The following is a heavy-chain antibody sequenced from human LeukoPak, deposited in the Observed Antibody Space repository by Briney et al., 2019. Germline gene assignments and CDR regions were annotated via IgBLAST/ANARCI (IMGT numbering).Heavy chain of an antibody. V-gene: IGHV1-2*02. D-gene: IGHD5-12*01. Sequence: ASVKVSCKASGYTLTGYYMHWVRQAPGQGLEWMGWINPNSGGTNYAQKFQGRVTMTRDTSISTAYMELSRLRSDDTAVYYCARGASGYSGYEYFDYWGQGTLVTVSS. J-gene: IGHJ4*02. CDR2: INPNSGGT. CDR3: ARGASGYSGYEYFDY. CDR1: GYTLTGYY.